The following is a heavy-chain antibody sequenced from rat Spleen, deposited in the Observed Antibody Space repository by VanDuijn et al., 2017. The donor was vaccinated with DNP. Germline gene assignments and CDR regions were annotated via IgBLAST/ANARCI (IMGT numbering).Heavy chain of an antibody. CDR3: ATWVYGGYEDWFAY. CDR1: GFTFNDYW. J-gene: IGHJ3*01. CDR2: ITGSGGGT. D-gene: IGHD1-11*01. V-gene: IGHV5-31*01. Sequence: EVQLVESGGDLVQPGRSLKLSCVAFGFTFNDYWMAWIRQVPGKGLEWLGAITGSGGGTYYSGSVKGRLTISRDNAKNTQYPQMDSLRSEETATYYCATWVYGGYEDWFAYWGQGTLVTVSS.